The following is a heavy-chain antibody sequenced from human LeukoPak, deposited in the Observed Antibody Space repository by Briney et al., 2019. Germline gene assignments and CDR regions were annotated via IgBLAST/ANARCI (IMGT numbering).Heavy chain of an antibody. V-gene: IGHV3-23*01. CDR1: GFTFSSYA. J-gene: IGHJ4*02. Sequence: GGSLRLSCSASGFTFSSYAMSWVRQAPGKGLEWVSGISDSGASTYYADSVKGRFTIFRDNSKNTVYLQMNSLRAEDTAVYYCAKRERFIVATSPWGQGTLVTVSS. D-gene: IGHD5-12*01. CDR3: AKRERFIVATSP. CDR2: ISDSGAST.